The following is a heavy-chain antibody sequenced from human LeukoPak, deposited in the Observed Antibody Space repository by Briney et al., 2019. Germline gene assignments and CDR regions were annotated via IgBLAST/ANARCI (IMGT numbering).Heavy chain of an antibody. V-gene: IGHV1-24*01. D-gene: IGHD4-23*01. J-gene: IGHJ4*02. CDR3: STDFGLYGGNAENFDY. CDR2: FDPEHGEM. Sequence: ASVKVSCKVSGYNVTEFFMHWVRQAPGKGLEWMGGFDPEHGEMIYAQKFQGRVTMADDTSTDTAYMELSSLRSDDTAVYCCSTDFGLYGGNAENFDYWGQGTLVTVSS. CDR1: GYNVTEFF.